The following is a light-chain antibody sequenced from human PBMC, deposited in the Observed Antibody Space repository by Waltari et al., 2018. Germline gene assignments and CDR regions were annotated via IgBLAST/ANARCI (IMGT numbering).Light chain of an antibody. CDR1: SSDIGGYDY. Sequence: QAALTQPRSVSGSPGQSVAIPCTGTSSDIGGYDYVSWYQQHPGTVPKLMIYEVSKRPSGVSDRFSGSKSGNTASLTISGLQAEDEADYYCSSYAGSNTGLFGGGTRLTVL. CDR2: EVS. J-gene: IGLJ2*01. CDR3: SSYAGSNTGL. V-gene: IGLV2-11*01.